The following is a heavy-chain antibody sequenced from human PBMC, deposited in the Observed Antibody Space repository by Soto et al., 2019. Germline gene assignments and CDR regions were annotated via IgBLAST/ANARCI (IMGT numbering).Heavy chain of an antibody. J-gene: IGHJ4*02. CDR3: AKASGSYYYFDY. CDR2: VSGSGGST. CDR1: GFTFSSYA. D-gene: IGHD1-26*01. V-gene: IGHV3-23*01. Sequence: EVQLLESGGGLVQPGGSLRLSCAASGFTFSSYAMSWVRQAPGKGLEWVSAVSGSGGSTYYADSVKGRFTISRDNSKNTLYLQMNSLRAEDTAVYYCAKASGSYYYFDYWGQGTLVTVSS.